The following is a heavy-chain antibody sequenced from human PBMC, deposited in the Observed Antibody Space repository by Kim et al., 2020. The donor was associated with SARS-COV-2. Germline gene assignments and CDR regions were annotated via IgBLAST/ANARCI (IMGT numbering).Heavy chain of an antibody. D-gene: IGHD4-17*01. Sequence: SQKFQGRVTITRDTSASTAYMELSSLRSEATAVYYCASIGVDYGDSYFDYWGQGTLVTVSS. J-gene: IGHJ4*02. V-gene: IGHV1-3*01. CDR3: ASIGVDYGDSYFDY.